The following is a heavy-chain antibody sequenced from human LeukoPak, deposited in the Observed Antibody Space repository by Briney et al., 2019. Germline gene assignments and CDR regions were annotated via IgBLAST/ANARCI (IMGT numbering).Heavy chain of an antibody. J-gene: IGHJ5*02. D-gene: IGHD3-16*01. CDR1: GYTFTSYG. CDR3: ARGADRWGHNWFDP. CDR2: ISAYNGNT. V-gene: IGHV1-18*01. Sequence: ASVRVSCKASGYTFTSYGINWARQAPGQGLEWMGWISAYNGNTNYAQKLQGRVTMTTDTSTSTAYMELRSLRSDDTAVYYCARGADRWGHNWFDPWGQGTLVTVSS.